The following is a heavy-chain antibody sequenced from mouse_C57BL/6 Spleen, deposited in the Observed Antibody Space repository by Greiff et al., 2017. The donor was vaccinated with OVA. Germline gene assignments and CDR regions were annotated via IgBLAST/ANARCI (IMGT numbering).Heavy chain of an antibody. CDR3: TPFTVVAMGDAMDY. CDR2: IDPENGDT. D-gene: IGHD1-1*01. CDR1: GFNIKDDY. Sequence: EVHLVESGAELVRPGASVKLSCTASGFNIKDDYMHWVKQRPEQGLEWIGWIDPENGDTEYASKFQGKATITADTSSNTAYLQLSSLTSEDTAVYYCTPFTVVAMGDAMDYWGQGTSVTVSS. J-gene: IGHJ4*01. V-gene: IGHV14-4*01.